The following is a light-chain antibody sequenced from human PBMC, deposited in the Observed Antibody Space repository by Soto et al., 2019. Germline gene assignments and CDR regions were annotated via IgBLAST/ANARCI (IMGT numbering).Light chain of an antibody. Sequence: EIVXTXXPXXXSXSXGERATLSCRASQSVSSSYLAWYQQKPGQAPRLLIYGASSRATGIPDRFSGSGSGTDFTLTISRLEPEDFAVYYCQQYGSSRTFGQGTKVEIK. CDR2: GAS. J-gene: IGKJ1*01. CDR1: QSVSSSY. CDR3: QQYGSSRT. V-gene: IGKV3-20*01.